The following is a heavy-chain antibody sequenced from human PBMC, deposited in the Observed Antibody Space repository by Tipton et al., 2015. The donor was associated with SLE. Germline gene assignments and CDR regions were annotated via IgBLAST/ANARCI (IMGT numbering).Heavy chain of an antibody. V-gene: IGHV3-9*01. CDR1: GFTFDDYA. CDR3: ARDLIPPTPSSGWSYDAFDI. Sequence: SLRLSCAASGFTFDDYAMHWVRQAPGKGLEWVSGISWNSGSIGYVDSVKGRFTISRDNAKNSLYLQMNSLRAEDTAVYYCARDLIPPTPSSGWSYDAFDIWGQGTMVTVSS. D-gene: IGHD6-19*01. CDR2: ISWNSGSI. J-gene: IGHJ3*02.